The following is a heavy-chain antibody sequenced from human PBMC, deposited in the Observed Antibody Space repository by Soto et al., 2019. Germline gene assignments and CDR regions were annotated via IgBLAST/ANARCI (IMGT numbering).Heavy chain of an antibody. D-gene: IGHD1-26*01. V-gene: IGHV1-18*01. CDR3: ARDAESGSYSGY. Sequence: QVQLVQSGAEVKKPGTSVKVSCKGSGYTFTNYGITWVRQAPGQGLEWMGWISAYNGNTNYAQKLQGRVTMTTDTSTSTAYMELRSLRSDDTAVYYCARDAESGSYSGYWGQGTLVTVSS. CDR1: GYTFTNYG. J-gene: IGHJ4*02. CDR2: ISAYNGNT.